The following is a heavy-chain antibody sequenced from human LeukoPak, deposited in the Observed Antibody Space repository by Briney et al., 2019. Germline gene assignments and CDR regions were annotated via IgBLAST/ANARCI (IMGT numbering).Heavy chain of an antibody. J-gene: IGHJ3*02. CDR3: ATIYCNGANCYLDAFDI. D-gene: IGHD2-2*01. CDR1: GYTFTSYG. CDR2: ISAYNGNT. Sequence: ASVKVSCKASGYTFTSYGISWVRQAPGQGLEWMGWISAYNGNTNYAQKLQGRVTMTEDTSTNTAYMELNSLRSEDTAVYYCATIYCNGANCYLDAFDIWGQGTMVTVSS. V-gene: IGHV1-18*01.